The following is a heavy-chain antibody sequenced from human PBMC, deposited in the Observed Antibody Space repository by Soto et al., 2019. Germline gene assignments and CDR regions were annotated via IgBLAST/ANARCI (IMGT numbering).Heavy chain of an antibody. CDR3: ARALPDFLMGFYITCHLNA. Sequence: SVKVSCKASGGTFSSYAISWVRQAPGQGLEWMGGIIPIFGTANYAQKFQGRVTITADESTSTAYMELSSLRSEDTAVYYCARALPDFLMGFYITCHLNAGARGTRFTFSS. J-gene: IGHJ4*02. CDR2: IIPIFGTA. V-gene: IGHV1-69*13. CDR1: GGTFSSYA. D-gene: IGHD3-3*01.